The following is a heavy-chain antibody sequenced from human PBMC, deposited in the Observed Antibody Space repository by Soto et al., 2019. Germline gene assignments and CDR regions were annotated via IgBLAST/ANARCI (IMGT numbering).Heavy chain of an antibody. CDR2: IYYDGSNK. J-gene: IGHJ5*02. Sequence: QVQLVESGGGVVQPGRSLRLSCAASGFTFSSYGIHWVRQAPGKGLEWVAVIYYDGSNKYYADSVKGRFTISRDNSKNMLYLQMTGLRADDTAGYYCARGHGVATTMGWFDPWGQGTLVTVSS. CDR1: GFTFSSYG. V-gene: IGHV3-33*01. D-gene: IGHD5-12*01. CDR3: ARGHGVATTMGWFDP.